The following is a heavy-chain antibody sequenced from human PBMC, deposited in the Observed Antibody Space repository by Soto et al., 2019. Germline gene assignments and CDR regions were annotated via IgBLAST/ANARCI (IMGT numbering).Heavy chain of an antibody. Sequence: QVQLVESGGGVVQPGRSLRLSCAASGFTFSDYGMHWVRQTPGKGLEWVAVIWHDGNEKYYADSAKGRFTVSRDNSKNTLYLLMNSLRAEDTALYYCAREFGQYGNYRFDPWGQGTLVAVSS. CDR1: GFTFSDYG. D-gene: IGHD3-16*01. V-gene: IGHV3-33*01. J-gene: IGHJ5*02. CDR2: IWHDGNEK. CDR3: AREFGQYGNYRFDP.